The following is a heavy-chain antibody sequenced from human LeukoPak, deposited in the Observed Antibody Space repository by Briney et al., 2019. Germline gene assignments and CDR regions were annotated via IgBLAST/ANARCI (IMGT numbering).Heavy chain of an antibody. D-gene: IGHD1-26*01. CDR3: ARGVVGATPYFDY. CDR2: ISYDGSNK. Sequence: PGGSLRLSCAASGFTFSSYAMHWVRQAPGKGLEWVAVISYDGSNKYYADSVKGRFTISRDNSKNTLYLQMNRLRAEDTAVYYCARGVVGATPYFDYWGQGTLVTVSS. J-gene: IGHJ4*02. V-gene: IGHV3-30*01. CDR1: GFTFSSYA.